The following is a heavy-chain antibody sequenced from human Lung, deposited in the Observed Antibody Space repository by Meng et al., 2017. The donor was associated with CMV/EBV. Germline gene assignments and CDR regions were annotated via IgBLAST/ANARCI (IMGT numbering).Heavy chain of an antibody. D-gene: IGHD3-10*01. V-gene: IGHV4-4*02. CDR1: SAYISNQIW. Sequence: VQLRESGPARVKPSQPRSLSCAVSSAYISNQIWWAWVSQPPGKGLEWIGEIPQRGSSAYNPSLKSRVSMSIDKSKNQFSLKLTAVTAADTAVYHCLTRSGGSVWGQGTLVTASS. CDR2: IPQRGSS. CDR3: LTRSGGSV. J-gene: IGHJ1*01.